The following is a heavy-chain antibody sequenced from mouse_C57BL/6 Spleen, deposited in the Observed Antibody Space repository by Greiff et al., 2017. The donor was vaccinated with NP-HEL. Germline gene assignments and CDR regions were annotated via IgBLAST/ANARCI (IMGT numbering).Heavy chain of an antibody. V-gene: IGHV8-12*01. CDR2: ISWDDDK. Sequence: QVPLQEPGPGILQSSQTLSLTCSSSGFSLSTSGMGVSWIRPPSGKGLEWLAHISWDDDKRYNPFLKSRPSISKDTSRNQVFIQITSVDTADTATNCGAREGHYYYGSSYDYWGQGTTLTVSS. CDR1: GFSLSTSGMG. D-gene: IGHD1-1*01. CDR3: AREGHYYYGSSYDY. J-gene: IGHJ2*01.